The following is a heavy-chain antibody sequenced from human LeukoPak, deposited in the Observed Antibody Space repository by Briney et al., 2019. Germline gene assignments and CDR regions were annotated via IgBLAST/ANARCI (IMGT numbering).Heavy chain of an antibody. Sequence: QPGGSLRLSCAASGFNFNIYHMNWVRQAPGKGLEWLSSISSRSDTHYYADSVRGRFTLSRDNAEISPYLQMRSLTDEDTAVYYCAREWQYAPDYWGQGTLVTVSS. D-gene: IGHD2-2*01. CDR3: AREWQYAPDY. CDR2: ISSRSDTH. V-gene: IGHV3-48*02. CDR1: GFNFNIYH. J-gene: IGHJ4*02.